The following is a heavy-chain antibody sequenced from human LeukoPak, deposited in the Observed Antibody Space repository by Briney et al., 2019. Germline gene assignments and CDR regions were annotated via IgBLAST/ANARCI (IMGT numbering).Heavy chain of an antibody. J-gene: IGHJ4*02. CDR3: AIRRPYYFDY. V-gene: IGHV4-34*01. CDR2: INHSGST. CDR1: GGSFSGYY. D-gene: IGHD6-25*01. Sequence: SETLSLTCAVYGGSFSGYYWSWIRQPPRKGLEWIGEINHSGSTNYNPSLKSRVTISVDTSENQFSLKLSSVTAADTAVYYCAIRRPYYFDYWGQGTLVTVSS.